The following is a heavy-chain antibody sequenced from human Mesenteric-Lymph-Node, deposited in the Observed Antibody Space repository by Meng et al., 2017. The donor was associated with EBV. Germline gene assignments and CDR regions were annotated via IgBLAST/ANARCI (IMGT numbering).Heavy chain of an antibody. J-gene: IGHJ5*02. CDR2: IYHSGST. Sequence: QLHLAEAGSGLVKHSQTRSLTWAVAGGSSRNDGYSWSWLRQTPGKGLEWIGYIYHSGSTYSNPSLKGRATISVDRSKNQFSLKLTSVTAADTAVYYCARASVYGDYDNWFDPWGQGTLVTVSS. CDR3: ARASVYGDYDNWFDP. D-gene: IGHD4-17*01. V-gene: IGHV4-30-2*01. CDR1: GGSSRNDGYS.